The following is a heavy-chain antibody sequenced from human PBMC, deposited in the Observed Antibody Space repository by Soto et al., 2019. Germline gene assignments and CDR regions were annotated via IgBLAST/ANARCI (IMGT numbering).Heavy chain of an antibody. CDR2: IYRGGVT. V-gene: IGHV3-66*01. Sequence: PGGSLRLSCAVPGFTVSSNDMSWVPQAPGKGLEWVSLIYRGGVTYYADSVKGRFTMYRDNSKNTLYLQMNSLRAEDTAVYYCAREGDTSFDYWGQGTLVTVSS. D-gene: IGHD1-26*01. J-gene: IGHJ4*01. CDR3: AREGDTSFDY. CDR1: GFTVSSND.